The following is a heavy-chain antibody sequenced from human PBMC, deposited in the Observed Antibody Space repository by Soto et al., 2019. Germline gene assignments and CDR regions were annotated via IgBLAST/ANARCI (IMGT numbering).Heavy chain of an antibody. V-gene: IGHV4-34*01. D-gene: IGHD3-10*01. Sequence: PSETLSLTCAVYGGSFSGYYWSWIRQPPGKGLEWIGEINHSGSTNYNPSLKSRVTISVDTSKNQFSLKLSSVTAADTAVYYCARGRHYGSGTYGYYYGMDVRGQRTTVTGSS. CDR1: GGSFSGYY. CDR2: INHSGST. J-gene: IGHJ6*02. CDR3: ARGRHYGSGTYGYYYGMDV.